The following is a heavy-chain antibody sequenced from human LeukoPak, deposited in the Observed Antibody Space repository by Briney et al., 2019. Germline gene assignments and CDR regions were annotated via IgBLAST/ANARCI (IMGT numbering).Heavy chain of an antibody. V-gene: IGHV3-23*01. CDR1: GFTFSSYE. Sequence: PSGGSLRLSCAASGFTFSSYEMNWVRQAPGKGLEWVSAISGSGGSTYYADSVKGRFTISRDNSKNTLYLQMNSLRAEDTAVYYCANIHFPIPGYWGQGTLVTVSS. CDR3: ANIHFPIPGY. J-gene: IGHJ4*02. D-gene: IGHD3-3*02. CDR2: ISGSGGST.